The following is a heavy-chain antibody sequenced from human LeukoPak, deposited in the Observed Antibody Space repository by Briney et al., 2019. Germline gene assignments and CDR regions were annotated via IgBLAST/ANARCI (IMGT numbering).Heavy chain of an antibody. J-gene: IGHJ4*02. CDR1: GYTLTGYY. CDR3: ARGSSSSRYKYFFDY. V-gene: IGHV1-2*02. Sequence: ASVKVSCEASGYTLTGYYMHWVRQAPGQGLEWMGWVNPDSGGTKYAQKFQGRVTMTRDTSISTAYMELSRLRSDDTAVYYCARGSSSSRYKYFFDYWGQGTPVTVSS. CDR2: VNPDSGGT. D-gene: IGHD6-13*01.